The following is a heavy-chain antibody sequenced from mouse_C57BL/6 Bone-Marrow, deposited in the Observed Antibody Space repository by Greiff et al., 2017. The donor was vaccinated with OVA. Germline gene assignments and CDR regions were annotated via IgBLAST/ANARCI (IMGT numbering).Heavy chain of an antibody. CDR1: GFTFSDYG. CDR3: ARLGSTMVTTEVMDY. Sequence: EVHLVESGGGLVKPGGSLKLSCAASGFTFSDYGMHWVRQAPEKGLEWVAYISSGSSTIYYADTVKGRFTISRDNAKNTLFLQMTSLRSEDTAMYYCARLGSTMVTTEVMDYWGQGTSVTVSS. V-gene: IGHV5-17*01. J-gene: IGHJ4*01. CDR2: ISSGSSTI. D-gene: IGHD2-2*01.